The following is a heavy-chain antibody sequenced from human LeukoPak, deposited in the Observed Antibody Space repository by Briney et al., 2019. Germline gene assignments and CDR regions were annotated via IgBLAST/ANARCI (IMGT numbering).Heavy chain of an antibody. Sequence: GGSLRLSCAASGFTFNSYAMAWVRQAQGKGLEWVSAIGGSGGSTYYADSVKGGFTIYRENCKKKVYLQMSSLSAEDTAVYYCAKAFKKAFDYWGQGTLVTVSS. CDR3: AKAFKKAFDY. CDR1: GFTFNSYA. V-gene: IGHV3-23*01. J-gene: IGHJ4*02. CDR2: IGGSGGST.